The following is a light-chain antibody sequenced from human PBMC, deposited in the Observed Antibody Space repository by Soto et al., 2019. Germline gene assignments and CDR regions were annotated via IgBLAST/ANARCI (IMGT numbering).Light chain of an antibody. J-gene: IGKJ4*01. CDR1: QRVSSNY. CDR3: QQYSNSPLT. CDR2: GAS. V-gene: IGKV3-20*01. Sequence: ETVLTQSPGTLSLYPGERATLSCRASQRVSSNYLAWYQQKPGQAPRLLIYGASSRATGIPDRFSGSGSGTDFTLTIRRLEPEDFAVYYCQQYSNSPLTFGGGTKVDIK.